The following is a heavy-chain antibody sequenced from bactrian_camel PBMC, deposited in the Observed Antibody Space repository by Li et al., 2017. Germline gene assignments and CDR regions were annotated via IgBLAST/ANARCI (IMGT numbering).Heavy chain of an antibody. CDR3: AAARTYEETWYVNGFGC. J-gene: IGHJ6*01. D-gene: IGHD2*01. CDR2: IAPATGTT. CDR1: GSGYISGTAC. Sequence: HVQLVESGGGSVQSGGSLRLSCAASGSGYISGTACMGWFRQVPGKEREGVAAIAPATGTTFYSDSVKGRFTISQALANNTVYLQMNDLNPEDTAMYNCAAARTYEETWYVNGFGCWGQGTQVTVS. V-gene: IGHV3S54*01.